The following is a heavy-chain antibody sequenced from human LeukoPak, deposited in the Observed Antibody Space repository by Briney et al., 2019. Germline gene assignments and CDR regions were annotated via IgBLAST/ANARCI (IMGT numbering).Heavy chain of an antibody. V-gene: IGHV1-69*13. J-gene: IGHJ4*02. CDR1: GGTFSSYA. Sequence: AVKVSCKASGGTFSSYAISWVRQAPGQGLEWMGGIIPIFGTANYAQKFQGRVTITADESTSTAYMELSSLRSEDTAVYYCAWSHSGALDYWGQGTLVTVSS. CDR3: AWSHSGALDY. CDR2: IIPIFGTA. D-gene: IGHD2-15*01.